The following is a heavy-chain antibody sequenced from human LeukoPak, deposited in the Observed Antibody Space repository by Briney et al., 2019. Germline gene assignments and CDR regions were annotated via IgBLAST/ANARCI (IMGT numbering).Heavy chain of an antibody. Sequence: GGSLRLSCAASGFTFSTYSMNWVRQAPGKGLEWVSFIDSSSRTTFYADSVKGRFTISRDNAKNSLFLQMNSLRAEDTAVYYCARRVPSQVITDYFDYWGQGTLVTVSS. D-gene: IGHD3-16*01. J-gene: IGHJ4*02. CDR3: ARRVPSQVITDYFDY. CDR1: GFTFSTYS. CDR2: IDSSSRTT. V-gene: IGHV3-48*04.